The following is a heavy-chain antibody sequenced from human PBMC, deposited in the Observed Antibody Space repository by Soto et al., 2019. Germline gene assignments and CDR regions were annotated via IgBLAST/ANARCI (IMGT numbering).Heavy chain of an antibody. CDR2: IKSKTDGGTT. CDR1: GFTFSNAW. V-gene: IGHV3-15*01. D-gene: IGHD3-3*01. Sequence: GGSLRLSCAASGFTFSNAWMSWVRQAPGKGLEWVGRIKSKTDGGTTDYAAPVKGRFTISRDDSKNTLYLQMNSLKTEDTAVYYCTTRSAILEWLLFPDAFDIWGQGTMVTVSS. CDR3: TTRSAILEWLLFPDAFDI. J-gene: IGHJ3*02.